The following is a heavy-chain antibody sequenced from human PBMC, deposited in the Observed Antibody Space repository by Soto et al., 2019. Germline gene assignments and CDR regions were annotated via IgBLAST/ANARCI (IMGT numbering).Heavy chain of an antibody. J-gene: IGHJ6*02. CDR1: GDSISSADYY. D-gene: IGHD1-1*01. CDR3: ARDLWVEPELYYYGMDV. CDR2: IFYSGTT. Sequence: SETLFLTXTVSGDSISSADYYWSWIRQTPGKGLEWIGHIFYSGTTYYNPSLKSRLTTSVDTSKNHFSLRLTSVTAADTAVYYCARDLWVEPELYYYGMDVWGQGTTVTVSS. V-gene: IGHV4-30-4*01.